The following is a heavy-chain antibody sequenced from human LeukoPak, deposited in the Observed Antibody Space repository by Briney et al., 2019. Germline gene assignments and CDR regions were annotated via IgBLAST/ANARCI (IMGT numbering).Heavy chain of an antibody. V-gene: IGHV3-30*18. J-gene: IGHJ4*02. Sequence: GGSLRLSCAASGFTFSSYGMHWVRQAPGKGLEWVTYISDDGSRKYHADSVKGRFSISRDNSKNTLYLQMNSLRPEDAAVYYCAKDVYFQKVWWCPDSRGQGTLVTVSS. D-gene: IGHD2-21*01. CDR1: GFTFSSYG. CDR3: AKDVYFQKVWWCPDS. CDR2: ISDDGSRK.